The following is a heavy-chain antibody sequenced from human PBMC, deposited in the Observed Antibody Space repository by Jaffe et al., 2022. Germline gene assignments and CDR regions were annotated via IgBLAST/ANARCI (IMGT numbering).Heavy chain of an antibody. D-gene: IGHD3-3*01. V-gene: IGHV3-23*01. CDR2: ISGGGGRT. Sequence: EVLLLESGGGLVQPGGSLRLSCAASGFTFSRYGMSWVRQVPGKGLEWVSGISGGGGRTYYADSVKGRFNISRDNSKKTVFLQMNSLRAGDTAIYYCAKDLAPLITIFGQFDPWGRGTLVTVSS. J-gene: IGHJ5*02. CDR1: GFTFSRYG. CDR3: AKDLAPLITIFGQFDP.